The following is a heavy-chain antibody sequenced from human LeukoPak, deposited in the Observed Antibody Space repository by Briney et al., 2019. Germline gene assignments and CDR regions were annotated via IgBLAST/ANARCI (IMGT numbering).Heavy chain of an antibody. Sequence: SETLSLTCTVSGGSISSYYWSWIRQPPGKELEGIGYIYYSGSTNYNPSLKSRVTISVHTSKNQFSLKLSSVTAADTAVYYCARAGVALWFGELLRPDAFDIWGQGTMITVSS. J-gene: IGHJ3*02. V-gene: IGHV4-59*08. CDR1: GGSISSYY. D-gene: IGHD3-10*01. CDR2: IYYSGST. CDR3: ARAGVALWFGELLRPDAFDI.